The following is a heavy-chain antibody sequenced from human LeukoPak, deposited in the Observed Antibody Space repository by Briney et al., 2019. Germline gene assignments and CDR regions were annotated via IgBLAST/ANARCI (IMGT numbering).Heavy chain of an antibody. Sequence: GGSLRLSCAASGFTFSSYAMTWVRQAPGKGLEWVSAISGSGGSTYYADSVKGRFTISRDSSKNTLYLQMNSLRAEDTAVYYCAKDLYSSGSAYYFDYWGQGTLVTVSS. V-gene: IGHV3-23*01. CDR1: GFTFSSYA. J-gene: IGHJ4*02. CDR3: AKDLYSSGSAYYFDY. D-gene: IGHD6-19*01. CDR2: ISGSGGST.